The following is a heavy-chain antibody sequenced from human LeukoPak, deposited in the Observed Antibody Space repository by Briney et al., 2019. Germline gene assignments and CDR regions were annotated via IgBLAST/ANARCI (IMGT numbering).Heavy chain of an antibody. CDR2: ISSSGSTI. V-gene: IGHV3-11*04. J-gene: IGHJ4*02. CDR3: ARTIAARVYYFDY. Sequence: GGSLRLSCAASGFTFSDYYMSWLRQAPGKGLEWVLYISSSGSTIYYADSVKGRFTISRDNAKNSLYLQMNSLRAEDTAVYYCARTIAARVYYFDYWGQGTLVTVSS. D-gene: IGHD6-6*01. CDR1: GFTFSDYY.